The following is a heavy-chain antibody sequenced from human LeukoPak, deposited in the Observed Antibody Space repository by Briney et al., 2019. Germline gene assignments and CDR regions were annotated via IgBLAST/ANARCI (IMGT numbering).Heavy chain of an antibody. D-gene: IGHD6-19*01. CDR1: GGSFSGYY. CDR2: INHSGST. CDR3: ARGAGAEGFDY. V-gene: IGHV4-34*01. J-gene: IGHJ4*02. Sequence: SETLSLTCAVYGGSFSGYYWSWIRQPPGKGLEWIGEINHSGSTNYNPSLKSRVTISVDTSKNQFSRKLSSVTPADTAVYYCARGAGAEGFDYWGQGTLVTVSS.